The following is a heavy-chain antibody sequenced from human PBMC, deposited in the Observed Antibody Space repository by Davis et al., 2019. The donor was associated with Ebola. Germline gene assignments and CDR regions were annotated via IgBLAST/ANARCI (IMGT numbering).Heavy chain of an antibody. D-gene: IGHD3-10*01. CDR1: GDSFSGYF. J-gene: IGHJ5*02. CDR3: ARPAMTSVSELGLGYNYFAP. CDR2: ISHGGVT. V-gene: IGHV4-34*01. Sequence: SETLSLTCAIYGDSFSGYFWSWVRQPTGKGMEWIGQISHGGVTDYKSSLESRVTISMDTSKNQFYLRLDSVTTADTAVYYCARPAMTSVSELGLGYNYFAPWGQGTQVSVST.